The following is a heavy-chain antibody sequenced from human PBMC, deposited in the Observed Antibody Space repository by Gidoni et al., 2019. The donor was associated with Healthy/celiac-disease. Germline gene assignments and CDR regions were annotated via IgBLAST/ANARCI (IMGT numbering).Heavy chain of an antibody. V-gene: IGHV4-39*01. CDR2: IYYRGST. D-gene: IGHD3-10*01. Sequence: QQQLQESGPGLVRPSETLCINRTVYDGQISSSSYFLGWIRQPPGKGLEWIGSIYYRGSTYYNPSLTIRVTISVYSSKIQFSLKLSSVTAADTAVYYCARRFGGFVEYPPEGDYWGQGTLVTVSS. CDR3: ARRFGGFVEYPPEGDY. J-gene: IGHJ4*02. CDR1: DGQISSSSYF.